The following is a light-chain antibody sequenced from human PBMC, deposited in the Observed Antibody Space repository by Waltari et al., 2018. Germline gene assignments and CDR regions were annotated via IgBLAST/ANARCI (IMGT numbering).Light chain of an antibody. Sequence: QSVLTPPPSVSGAPGQRVPISCTGSSPNIGAGYDVHWYQQLPGTAPKPLIYGNNNRPSGVPDRFSGSKSGTSASLAITGLQAEDEANYYCQSYDTNLVVFGGGTKLTVL. J-gene: IGLJ2*01. CDR2: GNN. CDR1: SPNIGAGYD. CDR3: QSYDTNLVV. V-gene: IGLV1-40*01.